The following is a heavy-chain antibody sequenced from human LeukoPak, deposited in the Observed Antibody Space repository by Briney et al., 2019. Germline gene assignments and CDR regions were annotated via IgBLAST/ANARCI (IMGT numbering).Heavy chain of an antibody. CDR3: ASKGRFLEWLSDAFDI. J-gene: IGHJ3*02. V-gene: IGHV4-39*01. CDR2: IYYSGST. Sequence: SETLSLTCTVSGGSISSSSYYWGWIRQPPGKGLEWIGSIYYSGSTYYNPSLKSRVTISVDTSKNQFSLKLSSVTAADTAVYYCASKGRFLEWLSDAFDIWGQGTMVTVS. D-gene: IGHD3-3*01. CDR1: GGSISSSSYY.